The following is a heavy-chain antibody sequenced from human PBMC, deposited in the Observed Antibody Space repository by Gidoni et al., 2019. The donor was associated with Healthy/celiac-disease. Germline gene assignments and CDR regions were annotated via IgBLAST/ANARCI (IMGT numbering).Heavy chain of an antibody. Sequence: TFSSYAMHWVRQAPGKGLEWVAVISYDGSNKYYADSVKGRFTISRDNSKNTLYLQMNSLRAEDTAVYYCARGIYDFWSGDYVFDYWGQGTLVTVSS. D-gene: IGHD3-3*01. J-gene: IGHJ4*02. CDR2: ISYDGSNK. V-gene: IGHV3-30*01. CDR3: ARGIYDFWSGDYVFDY. CDR1: TFSSYA.